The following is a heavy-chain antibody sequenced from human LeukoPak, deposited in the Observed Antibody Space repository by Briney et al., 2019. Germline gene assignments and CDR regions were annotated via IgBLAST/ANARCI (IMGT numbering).Heavy chain of an antibody. J-gene: IGHJ2*01. CDR2: ISDRGST. CDR3: AREDWSFDL. CDR1: GGSFDDYY. Sequence: SETLSLTCALYGGSFDDYYWTWIRQSPGKGLEWIGEISDRGSTKYNPSLGSRVTISLDTSNNQVSLKVTSVTAADTAVYYCAREDWSFDLWGRGTLVTVPS. V-gene: IGHV4-34*01.